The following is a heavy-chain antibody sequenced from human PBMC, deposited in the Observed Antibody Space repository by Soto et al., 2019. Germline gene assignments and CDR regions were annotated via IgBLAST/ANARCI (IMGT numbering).Heavy chain of an antibody. Sequence: SETLSLTCAVYGGSFSGYYWSWIRQPPGKGLEWIGEINHSGSTNYNPTLKSRVTISVDTSKNQFSLKLSSVTAADTAVYYCARGPAVVPAASGYFDYWGQGTLVTVSS. D-gene: IGHD2-2*01. V-gene: IGHV4-34*01. CDR2: INHSGST. CDR1: GGSFSGYY. CDR3: ARGPAVVPAASGYFDY. J-gene: IGHJ4*02.